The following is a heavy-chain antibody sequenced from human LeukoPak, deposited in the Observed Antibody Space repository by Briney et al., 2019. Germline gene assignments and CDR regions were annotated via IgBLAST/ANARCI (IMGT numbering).Heavy chain of an antibody. Sequence: SVKVSCKASGGTFSSYAISWVRQAPGQGLEWMGRIIPILGIANYAQKFQGRVTITADKSTSTAYMELSSLRSEDTAVYYCARGGSKGIAAALANGWFDPWGQGTLVTVSS. V-gene: IGHV1-69*04. J-gene: IGHJ5*02. CDR1: GGTFSSYA. CDR2: IIPILGIA. CDR3: ARGGSKGIAAALANGWFDP. D-gene: IGHD6-13*01.